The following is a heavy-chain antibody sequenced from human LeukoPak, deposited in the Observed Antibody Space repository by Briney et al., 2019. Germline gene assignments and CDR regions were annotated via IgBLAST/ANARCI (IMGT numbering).Heavy chain of an antibody. CDR3: ARDVFGGGSGSYDY. Sequence: PGGSLRLSCAASGFTISSYYMAWVRQAPGKGLEWVAVISYDGSNKYYADSVKGRFTISRDNSKNTLYLQMNSLRAEDTAVYYCARDVFGGGSGSYDYWGQGTLVTVSS. D-gene: IGHD3-10*01. CDR1: GFTISSYY. CDR2: ISYDGSNK. J-gene: IGHJ4*02. V-gene: IGHV3-30-3*01.